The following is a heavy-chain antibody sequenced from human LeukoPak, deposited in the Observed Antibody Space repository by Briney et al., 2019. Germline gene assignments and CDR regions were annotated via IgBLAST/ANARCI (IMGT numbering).Heavy chain of an antibody. D-gene: IGHD1-26*01. Sequence: ASVKVSCKASGYTFTSYGISWVRQAPGQGLEWMGWISAHNGNTNYPQNFQGRVTMTTDASTSTAYMELGSLRSADTAVYYCARGGSYVHDYWGQGTLVTVSS. J-gene: IGHJ4*02. CDR1: GYTFTSYG. CDR2: ISAHNGNT. CDR3: ARGGSYVHDY. V-gene: IGHV1-18*01.